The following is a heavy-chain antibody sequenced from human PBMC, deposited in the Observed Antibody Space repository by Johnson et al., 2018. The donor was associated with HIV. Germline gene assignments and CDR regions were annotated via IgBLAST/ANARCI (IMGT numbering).Heavy chain of an antibody. D-gene: IGHD3-10*01. CDR3: AREAWGFGERVDAFDI. V-gene: IGHV3-66*01. CDR1: EFGVSNNF. CDR2: IYSDGSP. Sequence: VQLVESGGGLVKPGGSLRLSCAASEFGVSNNFMGWVRQAPGKGLEWLSVIYSDGSPYYADSVKGRFTIYRDNSKNTLYLQMNSLRAEDTAVYYCAREAWGFGERVDAFDIWGQGTMVTVSS. J-gene: IGHJ3*02.